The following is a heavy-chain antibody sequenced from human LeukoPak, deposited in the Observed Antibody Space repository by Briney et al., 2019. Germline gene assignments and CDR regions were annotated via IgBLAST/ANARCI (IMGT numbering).Heavy chain of an antibody. CDR1: GFTFSSYS. CDR3: AKDSEIVVVPAATVYFDL. J-gene: IGHJ2*01. CDR2: ISSSSSTI. D-gene: IGHD2-2*01. V-gene: IGHV3-48*01. Sequence: PGGSLRLSCAASGFTFSSYSMNWVRQAPGKGLEWVSYISSSSSTIYYADSVKGRFTISRDNSKNTLYLQMNSLRAEDTAVYYCAKDSEIVVVPAATVYFDLWGRGTLVTVSS.